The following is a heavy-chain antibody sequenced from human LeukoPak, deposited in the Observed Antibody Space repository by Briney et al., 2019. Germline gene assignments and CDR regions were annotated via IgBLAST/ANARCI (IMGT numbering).Heavy chain of an antibody. J-gene: IGHJ4*02. D-gene: IGHD2-15*01. V-gene: IGHV1-3*01. CDR1: GYTFTSYA. Sequence: ASVKVSCKASGYTFTSYAMHWVRQAPGQRLEWMGCINAGNGNTKYSQKFHGRVTITRDTSASTAYMELSSLRSEDTAVYYCARDGYCSGGSCYPTDYWGQGTLVTVSS. CDR3: ARDGYCSGGSCYPTDY. CDR2: INAGNGNT.